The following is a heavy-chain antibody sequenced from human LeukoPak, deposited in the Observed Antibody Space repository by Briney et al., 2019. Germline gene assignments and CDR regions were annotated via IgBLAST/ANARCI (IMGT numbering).Heavy chain of an antibody. Sequence: PSETLSLTCTVSGGSISSSSYYWGWIRQPPGKGLGWIGSIYFSGSSYYYPSLRSRVTISVDTSKNQFSLRLTSVTAADTAVYYCARLLFAMDVWGQGTTVTVSS. J-gene: IGHJ6*02. D-gene: IGHD2-21*01. CDR2: IYFSGSS. CDR1: GGSISSSSYY. CDR3: ARLLFAMDV. V-gene: IGHV4-39*01.